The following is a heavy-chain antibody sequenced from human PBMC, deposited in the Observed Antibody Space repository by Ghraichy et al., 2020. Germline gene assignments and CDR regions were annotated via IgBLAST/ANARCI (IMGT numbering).Heavy chain of an antibody. CDR2: VHYGGST. CDR1: GGSITSGSYY. Sequence: SETPSLTCNLSGGSITSGSYYWGWIRQPPGKGLQWIGNVHYGGSTYHSPSLKGRVTISVDTSKNQFSLRLNSVTAADTAVYFCARVVHSGSFYDTFDIWGQGTMVTVSS. V-gene: IGHV4-39*01. J-gene: IGHJ3*02. CDR3: ARVVHSGSFYDTFDI. D-gene: IGHD1-26*01.